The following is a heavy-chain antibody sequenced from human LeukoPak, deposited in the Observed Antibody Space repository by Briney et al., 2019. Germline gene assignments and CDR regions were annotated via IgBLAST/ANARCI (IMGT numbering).Heavy chain of an antibody. Sequence: KTSGTLSLTCAVYGGSFSGYYWSWIRQPPGKGLEWIGEINHSGSTNYNPSLKSRVTISADTSKNQFSLKLSSVTAADTAVYYCVLGLWSADWGQGTLVTVSS. CDR1: GGSFSGYY. V-gene: IGHV4-34*08. J-gene: IGHJ4*02. CDR3: VLGLWSAD. D-gene: IGHD5-18*01. CDR2: INHSGST.